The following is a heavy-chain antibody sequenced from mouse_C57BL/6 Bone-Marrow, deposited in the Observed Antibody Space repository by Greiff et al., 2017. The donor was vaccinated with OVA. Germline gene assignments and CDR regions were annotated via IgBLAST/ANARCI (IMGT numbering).Heavy chain of an antibody. D-gene: IGHD2-3*01. Sequence: VQLQQSGAELVKPGASVKMSCKASGYTFTSYWITWVKQRPGQGLEWIGEINPSTGGTTYNEKFKAKATLTVDKSSSTAYMQLKSLTSEDSAVYYYARSGWLLRGFAYWGQGTLVTVSA. V-gene: IGHV1-55*01. J-gene: IGHJ3*01. CDR2: INPSTGGT. CDR3: ARSGWLLRGFAY. CDR1: GYTFTSYW.